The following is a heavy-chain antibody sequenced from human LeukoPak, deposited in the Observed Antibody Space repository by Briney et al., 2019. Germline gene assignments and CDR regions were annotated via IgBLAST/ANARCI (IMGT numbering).Heavy chain of an antibody. D-gene: IGHD2-15*01. Sequence: ASVKVSCKASGHTFTSYAMHWVRQAPGQRLEWMGWINAGNGNTKYSQKFQGRVTITRDTSASTAYMELSSLRSEDTAVYYCARVYAGYCSGGSCYSDYFDYWGQGTLVTVSS. V-gene: IGHV1-3*01. J-gene: IGHJ4*02. CDR2: INAGNGNT. CDR1: GHTFTSYA. CDR3: ARVYAGYCSGGSCYSDYFDY.